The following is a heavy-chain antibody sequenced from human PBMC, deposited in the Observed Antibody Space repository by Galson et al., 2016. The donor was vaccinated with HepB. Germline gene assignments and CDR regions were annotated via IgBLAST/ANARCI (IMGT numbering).Heavy chain of an antibody. Sequence: SLRLSCAASGFTVSGYAMSWVRQAPGKGLEWVSAISLSGGSTYYADSGKGRFTISRDNSKNTLYLQMSSLRADDTAVYYCARIGIRSYWYFDLWGRGTLVTVSS. CDR3: ARIGIRSYWYFDL. V-gene: IGHV3-23*01. CDR2: ISLSGGST. J-gene: IGHJ2*01. D-gene: IGHD4-17*01. CDR1: GFTVSGYA.